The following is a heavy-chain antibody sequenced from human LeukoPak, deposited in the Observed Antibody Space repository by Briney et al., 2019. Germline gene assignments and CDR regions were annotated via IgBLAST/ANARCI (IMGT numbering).Heavy chain of an antibody. V-gene: IGHV3-21*01. Sequence: GGSLRLSCAASGFTFSSYAMSWVRQAPGKGLEWVSSISSSSSYIYYADSVKGRFTISRDNAKNSLYLQMNSLRAEDTAVYYCARAPSVYYYDSSGYLDYWGQGTLVTVSS. CDR3: ARAPSVYYYDSSGYLDY. D-gene: IGHD3-22*01. CDR2: ISSSSSYI. CDR1: GFTFSSYA. J-gene: IGHJ4*02.